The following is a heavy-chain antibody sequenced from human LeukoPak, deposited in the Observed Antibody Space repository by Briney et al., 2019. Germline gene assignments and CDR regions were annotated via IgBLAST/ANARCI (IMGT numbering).Heavy chain of an antibody. J-gene: IGHJ3*02. CDR2: IAWSGGII. Sequence: TGGSLRLSCVVSGFTFDDYAMHWVRQTPGKGLEWVSGIAWSGGIIGYADAVRGRFSISRDNARNSLYLEMNSLKTEDTALYYCVKDSEESTSLDAAFDMWGQGTMVTVSS. CDR1: GFTFDDYA. CDR3: VKDSEESTSLDAAFDM. D-gene: IGHD2-2*01. V-gene: IGHV3-9*01.